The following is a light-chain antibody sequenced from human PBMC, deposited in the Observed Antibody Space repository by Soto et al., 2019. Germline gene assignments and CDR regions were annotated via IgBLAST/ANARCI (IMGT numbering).Light chain of an antibody. CDR2: RNN. Sequence: QLVLTQPPSASGTPGQSVTISCSGSSSNIGSNYVYWYQQLPGTAPKLLIYRNNQRPSGVPDRFSGSKSGTSASLAISGLRSEDEADYYCAAWDDSLSGRVVFGGGTKLTVL. CDR3: AAWDDSLSGRVV. CDR1: SSNIGSNY. V-gene: IGLV1-47*01. J-gene: IGLJ2*01.